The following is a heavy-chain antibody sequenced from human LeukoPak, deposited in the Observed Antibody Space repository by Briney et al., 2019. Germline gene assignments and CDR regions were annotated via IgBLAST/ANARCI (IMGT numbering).Heavy chain of an antibody. CDR3: ARVTGIAVAGTRGWFDP. J-gene: IGHJ5*02. Sequence: GASVKVSCKASGGTFSSYAISWVRQAPGQGLEWMGGNIPIFGTANYAQKFQGRVTITADESTSTAYMELSSLRSEDTAVYYCARVTGIAVAGTRGWFDPWGQGTLVTVSS. D-gene: IGHD6-19*01. CDR1: GGTFSSYA. V-gene: IGHV1-69*13. CDR2: NIPIFGTA.